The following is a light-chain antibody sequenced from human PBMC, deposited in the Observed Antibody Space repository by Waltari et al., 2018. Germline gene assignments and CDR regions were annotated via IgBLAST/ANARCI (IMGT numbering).Light chain of an antibody. Sequence: DIQMTQSPSSLSASVGDSVTITCRASQNIDSYLNWYQQKPGRAPKLLLYATINLENGVPSRITGSGSGTEFTLNIRSLQPEDFATYYCQQSSSAPWTFGQGTKVEIK. V-gene: IGKV1-39*01. CDR3: QQSSSAPWT. J-gene: IGKJ1*01. CDR2: ATI. CDR1: QNIDSY.